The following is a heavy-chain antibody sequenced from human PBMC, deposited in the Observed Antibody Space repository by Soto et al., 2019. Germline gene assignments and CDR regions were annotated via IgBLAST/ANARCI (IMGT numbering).Heavy chain of an antibody. CDR3: ARSRCSGGSCYSRLWGGP. Sequence: ASVKFSCTSSGYTFTGYYMHWVRQAPGQGLEWMGWINPNSGGTNYAQKFQGWVTMTRDTSISTAYMELSRLRSDDTAVYYCARSRCSGGSCYSRLWGGPWGQGTLVTFS. D-gene: IGHD2-15*01. J-gene: IGHJ5*02. CDR2: INPNSGGT. CDR1: GYTFTGYY. V-gene: IGHV1-2*04.